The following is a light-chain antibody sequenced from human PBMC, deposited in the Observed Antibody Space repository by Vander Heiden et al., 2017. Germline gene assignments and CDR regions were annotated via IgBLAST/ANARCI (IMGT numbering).Light chain of an antibody. CDR3: HQYYTTPRT. Sequence: DIVMTQSPDSLAVSLGERATINCKCSQSVLKNSNHKNYLSWYQVKPGQPPKLLIYWASTRESGVPDRFSGSESGTDFSLTISSLQAEDVAVYYCHQYYTTPRTFGQGTKLEI. V-gene: IGKV4-1*01. CDR2: WAS. J-gene: IGKJ1*01. CDR1: QSVLKNSNHKNY.